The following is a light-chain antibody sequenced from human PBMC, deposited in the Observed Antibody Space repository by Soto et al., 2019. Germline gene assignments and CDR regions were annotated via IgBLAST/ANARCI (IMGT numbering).Light chain of an antibody. CDR1: SSDVGAFNY. CDR3: ASYTTSSTDV. Sequence: QSALTQPASVSGSPGQSIAISCTGTSSDVGAFNYVSWYQQHPGQAPKFMIFDVSSRPSGVSDRFSGSTSGNAASLTISGLQTEDEADYYCASYTTSSTDVFGTGTQLTAL. J-gene: IGLJ1*01. CDR2: DVS. V-gene: IGLV2-14*03.